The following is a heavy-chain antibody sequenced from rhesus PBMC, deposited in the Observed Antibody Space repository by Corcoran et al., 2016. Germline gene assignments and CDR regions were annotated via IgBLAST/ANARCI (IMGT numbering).Heavy chain of an antibody. D-gene: IGHD4-11*01. J-gene: IGHJ4*01. V-gene: IGHV2-152*01. Sequence: QVTLKESGPALVNPTQTLTLTCTFSGFSLTTSGMGVGWIRQPPGKALEWLALIYWDDDKRYSTSLKSRLTISKDTSKNQVVLTMTNMDPMDTATYYCARNYDKIDYWGQGVLVTVSS. CDR2: IYWDDDK. CDR1: GFSLTTSGMG. CDR3: ARNYDKIDY.